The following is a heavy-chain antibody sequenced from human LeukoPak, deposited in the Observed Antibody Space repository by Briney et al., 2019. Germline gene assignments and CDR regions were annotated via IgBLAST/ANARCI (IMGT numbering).Heavy chain of an antibody. D-gene: IGHD2-15*01. J-gene: IGHJ4*02. Sequence: PSQTLSLTCAVSGGSISSGGYSWSWIRQPPGKGLEWIGYIYHSGSTYYNPSLKSRVTMSVDRSKNQFSLRLTSVTAADTAVYYCARSPKLRPLDYWGQGTLVTVSS. CDR1: GGSISSGGYS. V-gene: IGHV4-30-2*01. CDR2: IYHSGST. CDR3: ARSPKLRPLDY.